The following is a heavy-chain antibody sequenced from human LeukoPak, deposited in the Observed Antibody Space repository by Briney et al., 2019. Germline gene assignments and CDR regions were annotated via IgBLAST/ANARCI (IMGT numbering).Heavy chain of an antibody. V-gene: IGHV3-21*01. D-gene: IGHD5-12*01. CDR1: GFTVSSNY. CDR3: ARGNGYDYYFDY. J-gene: IGHJ4*02. CDR2: ISSSSSYI. Sequence: GGSLRLSCAASGFTVSSNYMSWVRQAPGKGLEWVSSISSSSSYIYYADSVKGRFTISRDNAKNSLYLQMNSLRAEDTAVYYCARGNGYDYYFDYWGQGTLVTVSS.